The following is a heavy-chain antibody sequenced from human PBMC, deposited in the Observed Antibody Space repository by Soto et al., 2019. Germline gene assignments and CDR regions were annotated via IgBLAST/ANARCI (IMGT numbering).Heavy chain of an antibody. CDR3: ARTDVVVAAYTTFDY. V-gene: IGHV4-59*08. J-gene: IGHJ4*02. CDR1: GGSISSYY. Sequence: TLSLTCTVSGGSISSYYWSWIRQPPGKGLEWIGYIYYSGSTNYNPSLKSRVTISVDTSKNQFSLKLSSVTAADTAVYFCARTDVVVAAYTTFDYWGQGTLVTVSS. CDR2: IYYSGST. D-gene: IGHD2-15*01.